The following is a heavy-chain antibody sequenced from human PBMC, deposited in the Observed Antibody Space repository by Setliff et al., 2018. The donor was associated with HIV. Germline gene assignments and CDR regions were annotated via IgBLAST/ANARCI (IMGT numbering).Heavy chain of an antibody. J-gene: IGHJ4*02. CDR1: GGSFSVYY. CDR3: ARGWFGGYYFDY. D-gene: IGHD3-10*01. Sequence: PSETLSLTCAVYGGSFSVYYWSWIRQPPGKGLEWIGEISHSGSTNYNPSLKSRVTISVDTSKKQVSLKLRSVTAADTAVYFCARGWFGGYYFDYWGQGTLVTVSS. CDR2: ISHSGST. V-gene: IGHV4-34*01.